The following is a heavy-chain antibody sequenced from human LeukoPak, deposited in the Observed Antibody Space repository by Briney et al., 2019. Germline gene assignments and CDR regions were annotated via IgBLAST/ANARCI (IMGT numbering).Heavy chain of an antibody. Sequence: GGSLRLSCSASGFTFSTYWMSWVRQAPGKGLEWVAIIWFDGSDKYYGDSVKGRFTISRDNSKNTLYLQMNSPRVEDTAVYYCARDLNREDFDYWGQGTLVAVSS. V-gene: IGHV3-33*08. CDR2: IWFDGSDK. CDR1: GFTFSTYW. J-gene: IGHJ4*02. CDR3: ARDLNREDFDY. D-gene: IGHD1-14*01.